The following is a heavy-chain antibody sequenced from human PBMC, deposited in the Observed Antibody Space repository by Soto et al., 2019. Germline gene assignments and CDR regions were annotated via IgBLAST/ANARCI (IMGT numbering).Heavy chain of an antibody. Sequence: SETLSLTCTVSGDSISGGASFWSWIRQPPGKGLEWIANVYYSGSSYYNPSLKSRLTISVDTTKNQFSLQLKSMTAADTAVYYCAKLSCTSSTCYFPGWFDPWGQGTLVTVS. CDR2: VYYSGSS. D-gene: IGHD2-2*01. CDR3: AKLSCTSSTCYFPGWFDP. J-gene: IGHJ5*02. V-gene: IGHV4-31*03. CDR1: GDSISGGASF.